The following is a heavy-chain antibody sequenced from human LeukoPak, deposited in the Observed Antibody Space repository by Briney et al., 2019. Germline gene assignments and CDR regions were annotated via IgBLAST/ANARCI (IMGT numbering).Heavy chain of an antibody. V-gene: IGHV3-64D*09. D-gene: IGHD4-17*01. J-gene: IGHJ4*02. Sequence: PGGSLRLSCSASGFSFSICSMHWVRQAPGKGLEYVSAISNNGGHTNYADSVKGRFTISRDNSKNTLYLQMGSLRAEDTAVYYCVKATVTSSYFDYFDSWGQGTRVTVSS. CDR1: GFSFSICS. CDR2: ISNNGGHT. CDR3: VKATVTSSYFDYFDS.